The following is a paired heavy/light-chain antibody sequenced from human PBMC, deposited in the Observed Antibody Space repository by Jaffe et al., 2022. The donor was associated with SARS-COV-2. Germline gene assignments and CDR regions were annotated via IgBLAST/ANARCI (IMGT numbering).Light chain of an antibody. CDR2: DAS. V-gene: IGKV3-20*01. Sequence: EIVLTQSPGTLSLSPGERATLSCRASQSVSSNKLAWYQQKPGQAPRLLIYDASSRATGIPDRFSGSGSGTDFTLIISRLEPEDFAVYYCQQYGISPWTFGQGTEVEIK. CDR1: QSVSSNK. J-gene: IGKJ1*01. CDR3: QQYGISPWT.
Heavy chain of an antibody. J-gene: IGHJ4*02. Sequence: QVLLQESGPGLVKPSETLSLTCTVSGGSISNYYWSWIRQPPGKGLEWIGSIYYSGRTNYNPSLQSRITISVDTSKNQFSLKLTSVTAADTAVYYCARSSGYFFYWGQGTVVTVSS. CDR2: IYYSGRT. D-gene: IGHD3-22*01. CDR3: ARSSGYFFY. CDR1: GGSISNYY. V-gene: IGHV4-59*01.